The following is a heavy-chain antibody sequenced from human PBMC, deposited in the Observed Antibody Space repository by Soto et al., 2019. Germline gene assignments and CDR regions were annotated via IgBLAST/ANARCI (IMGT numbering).Heavy chain of an antibody. CDR2: IYPGDSDT. Sequence: GESLKISCKGSGYSFTSYWIGWERQMPGKGLEWMGIIYPGDSDTRYSPSFQGQVTISADKSISTAYLQWSSLKASDTTMYYCARLIAVAGTPYYMDVWGKGTTVTVSS. CDR1: GYSFTSYW. V-gene: IGHV5-51*01. J-gene: IGHJ6*03. CDR3: ARLIAVAGTPYYMDV. D-gene: IGHD6-19*01.